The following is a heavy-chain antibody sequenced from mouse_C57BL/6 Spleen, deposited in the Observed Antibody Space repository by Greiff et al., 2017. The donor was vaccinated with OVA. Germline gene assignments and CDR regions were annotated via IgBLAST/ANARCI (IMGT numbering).Heavy chain of an antibody. V-gene: IGHV5-17*01. Sequence: EVQRVESGGGLVKPGGSLKLSCAASGFTFSDYGLHWVRQAPEKGLEWVAYLSSGSSTIYYADTVKGRFTIYRDNAKNTLFLQMTSLGSEDTAMYYCARTGTDYWGQGTTLTVSS. CDR3: ARTGTDY. CDR2: LSSGSSTI. J-gene: IGHJ2*01. CDR1: GFTFSDYG. D-gene: IGHD4-1*01.